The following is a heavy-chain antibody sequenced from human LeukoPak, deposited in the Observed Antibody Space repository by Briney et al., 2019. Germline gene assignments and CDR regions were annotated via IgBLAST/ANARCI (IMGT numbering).Heavy chain of an antibody. V-gene: IGHV4-59*01. D-gene: IGHD6-6*01. CDR1: GGSIRNYY. CDR2: IYYSGST. CDR3: ARRTDSGSWYFDL. Sequence: SETLSLTCTVSGGSIRNYYWSWIRQTPGMGLEWIGNIYYSGSTNYNPSLKSRVTISVETSKNQFSLNLSSVTAADTAVYYCARRTDSGSWYFDLWGRGTLVTVSS. J-gene: IGHJ2*01.